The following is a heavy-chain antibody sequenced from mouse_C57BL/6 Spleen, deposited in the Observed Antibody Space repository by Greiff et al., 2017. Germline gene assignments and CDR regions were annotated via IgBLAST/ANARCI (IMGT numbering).Heavy chain of an antibody. CDR1: GYTFTSYW. CDR3: TAGSSHYAMDY. V-gene: IGHV1-5*01. J-gene: IGHJ4*01. D-gene: IGHD1-1*01. CDR2: IYPGNSDT. Sequence: DVKLQESGTVLARPGASVKMSCKTSGYTFTSYWMHWVKQRPGQGLEWIGAIYPGNSDTSYNQKFKGKAKLTAGTSASTAYMELSSLTNEDAAVYYCTAGSSHYAMDYWGQGTSVTVSS.